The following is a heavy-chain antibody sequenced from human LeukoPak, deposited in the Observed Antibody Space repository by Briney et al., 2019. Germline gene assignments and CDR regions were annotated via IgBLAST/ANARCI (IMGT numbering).Heavy chain of an antibody. CDR1: GGSISSYY. CDR2: IYYCGST. V-gene: IGHV4-59*01. D-gene: IGHD2-15*01. CDR3: AGEVGVSYI. Sequence: SETLSLTCTVSGGSISSYYWSWIRQPPGKGLEWIGYIYYCGSTNYNHSLKRRLTISVDTSKNQFSLKLSSVPAADTAVYYFAGEVGVSYIWGDGTMVTVSS. J-gene: IGHJ3*02.